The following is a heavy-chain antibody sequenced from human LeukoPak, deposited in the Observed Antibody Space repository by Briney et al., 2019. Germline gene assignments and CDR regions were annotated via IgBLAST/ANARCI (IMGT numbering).Heavy chain of an antibody. J-gene: IGHJ4*02. CDR1: GFTFGVDG. CDR2: IRSKTYGGTA. V-gene: IGHV3-49*03. Sequence: GGSLRPSCTASGFTFGVDGMSWFRQAPGKGLEWVAFIRSKTYGGTAEYAASVKGRFTVSRDDSKGIAYLQMESLKTEDTGVYYCSIDFWRLEFDYWGQGTLVTVSS. D-gene: IGHD3-3*01. CDR3: SIDFWRLEFDY.